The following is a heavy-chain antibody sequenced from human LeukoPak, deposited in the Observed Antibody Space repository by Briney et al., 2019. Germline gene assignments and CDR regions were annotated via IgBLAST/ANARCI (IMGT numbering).Heavy chain of an antibody. V-gene: IGHV4-59*01. D-gene: IGHD6-19*01. CDR1: GGSISSYY. CDR2: IYYSGST. J-gene: IGHJ6*02. Sequence: SETLSLTCTVSGGSISSYYWSWLRQPPGKGLEWIGYIYYSGSTNYNPSLKSRVTISVDTSKDQFSLKLSSVTAADTAVYYCAGLRWLVRRYYGMDVWGQGTTVTVSS. CDR3: AGLRWLVRRYYGMDV.